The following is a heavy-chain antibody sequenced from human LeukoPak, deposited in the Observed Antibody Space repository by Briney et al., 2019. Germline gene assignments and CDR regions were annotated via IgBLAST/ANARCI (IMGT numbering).Heavy chain of an antibody. Sequence: GGSLRLSCAASGFTFSSYWMHWVRQAPGKGLVWVSRINTDGSSTSYADSVKGRFTISRDNAKNTLYLQMNSLRAEDTAVYYCARADWVSEAVAGTPYWYFDLWGRGTLVTVSS. J-gene: IGHJ2*01. CDR3: ARADWVSEAVAGTPYWYFDL. V-gene: IGHV3-74*01. CDR2: INTDGSST. D-gene: IGHD6-19*01. CDR1: GFTFSSYW.